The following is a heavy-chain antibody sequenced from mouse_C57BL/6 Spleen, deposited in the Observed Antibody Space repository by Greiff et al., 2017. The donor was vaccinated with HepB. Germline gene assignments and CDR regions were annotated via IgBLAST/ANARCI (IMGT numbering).Heavy chain of an antibody. CDR3: AREADYDGGFDY. V-gene: IGHV3-1*01. Sequence: VQLKESGPGMVKPSQSLSLTCTVTGYSITSGYDWHWIRHFPGNKLEWMGYISYSGSTNYNPSLKSRISITHDTSKNHFFLKLNSVTTEDTATYYCAREADYDGGFDYWGQGTTLTVSS. J-gene: IGHJ2*01. CDR2: ISYSGST. D-gene: IGHD2-4*01. CDR1: GYSITSGYD.